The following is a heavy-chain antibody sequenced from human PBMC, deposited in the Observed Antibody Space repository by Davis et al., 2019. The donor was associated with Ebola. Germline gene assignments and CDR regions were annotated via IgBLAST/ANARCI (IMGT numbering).Heavy chain of an antibody. D-gene: IGHD4-11*01. V-gene: IGHV4-61*01. CDR2: IYYSGST. Sequence: SETLSLTCTVSGGSVSSGSYYWSWTRQPPGKGLEWIGYIYYSGSTNYNPSLKSRVTISVDTSKNQFSLKLSSVTAADTAVYYCARDLTKWGQGTLVTVSS. J-gene: IGHJ1*01. CDR1: GGSVSSGSYY. CDR3: ARDLTK.